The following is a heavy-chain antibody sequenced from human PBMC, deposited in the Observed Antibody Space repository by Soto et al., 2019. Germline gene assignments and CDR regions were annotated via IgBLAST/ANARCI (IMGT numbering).Heavy chain of an antibody. D-gene: IGHD2-2*01. Sequence: EVQLLESGGGLVQPGGSLRLSCAASGFTFSSYAMSWVRQAPGKGLEWVSAISGSGGSTYYADSLKGRFTISRDNSKNTLYQQMNSLRAEDTAVYYGAKLDDIAVVPAAAFDYWGQGTLVTVSS. J-gene: IGHJ4*02. CDR2: ISGSGGST. CDR3: AKLDDIAVVPAAAFDY. V-gene: IGHV3-23*01. CDR1: GFTFSSYA.